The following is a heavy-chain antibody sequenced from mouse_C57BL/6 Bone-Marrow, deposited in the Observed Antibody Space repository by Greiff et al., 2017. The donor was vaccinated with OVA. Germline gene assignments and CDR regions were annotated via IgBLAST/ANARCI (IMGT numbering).Heavy chain of an antibody. V-gene: IGHV1-59*01. Sequence: QVQLKQSGAELVRPGTSVKLSCKASGYTFTSYWMHWVKQRPGQGLEWIGVIDPSDSYTNYNQKFKGKATLTVDTSSSTAYMQLRSLTSEDSAVYYCARSFWFAYWGQGTLVTVSA. J-gene: IGHJ3*01. CDR1: GYTFTSYW. CDR3: ARSFWFAY. CDR2: IDPSDSYT.